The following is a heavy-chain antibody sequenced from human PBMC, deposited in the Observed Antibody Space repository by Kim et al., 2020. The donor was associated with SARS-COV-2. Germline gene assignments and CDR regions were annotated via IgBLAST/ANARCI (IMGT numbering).Heavy chain of an antibody. J-gene: IGHJ3*02. D-gene: IGHD6-13*01. CDR2: IYPGDSDT. CDR1: GYSFTSYW. CDR3: ARQQAAANILRETGAFDI. Sequence: GESLKISCKGSGYSFTSYWIGWVRQMPGKGLEWMGIIYPGDSDTRYSPSFQGQVTISADKSISTAYLQWSSLKASDTAMYYCARQQAAANILRETGAFDIWGQGTMVTVSS. V-gene: IGHV5-51*01.